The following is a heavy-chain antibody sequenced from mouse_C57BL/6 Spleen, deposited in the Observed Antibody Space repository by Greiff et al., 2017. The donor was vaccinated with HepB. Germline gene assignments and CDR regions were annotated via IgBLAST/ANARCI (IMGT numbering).Heavy chain of an antibody. CDR1: GYTFTEYT. CDR2: FYPGSGSI. V-gene: IGHV1-62-2*01. D-gene: IGHD2-4*01. J-gene: IGHJ3*01. Sequence: QVHVKQSGAELVKPGASVKLSCKASGYTFTEYTIHWVKQRSGQGLEWIGWFYPGSGSIKYNEKFKDKATLTADKSSSTVYMELSRLTSEDSAVYFCARHEEGSYDYEGWFAYWGQGTLVTVSA. CDR3: ARHEEGSYDYEGWFAY.